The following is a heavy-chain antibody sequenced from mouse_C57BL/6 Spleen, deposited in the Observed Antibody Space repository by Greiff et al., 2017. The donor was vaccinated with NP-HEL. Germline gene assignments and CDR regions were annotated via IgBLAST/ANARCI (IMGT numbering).Heavy chain of an antibody. Sequence: EVQVVESGGGLVKPGGSLKLSCAASGFTFSSYAMSWVRQTPEKRLEWVATISDGGSYTYYPDNVKGRFTISRDNAKNNLYLQMSHLKSEDTAMYYCARVYDYDEWFAYWGQGTLVTVSA. D-gene: IGHD2-4*01. J-gene: IGHJ3*01. CDR2: ISDGGSYT. CDR3: ARVYDYDEWFAY. V-gene: IGHV5-4*01. CDR1: GFTFSSYA.